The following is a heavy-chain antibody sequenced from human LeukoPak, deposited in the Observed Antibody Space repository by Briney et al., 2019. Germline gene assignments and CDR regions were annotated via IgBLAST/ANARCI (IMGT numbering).Heavy chain of an antibody. V-gene: IGHV4-38-2*02. CDR1: GYSISSGYY. CDR2: IYHSGST. Sequence: SETLSLTCTVSGYSISSGYYWGWIRQPPGKGLEWIGSIYHSGSTYYNPSLKSRVTISVDTSKNQFSLKLSSVTAADTAVYYCARVYTYGSGSRNWFDPWGQGTLVTVSS. J-gene: IGHJ5*02. D-gene: IGHD3-10*01. CDR3: ARVYTYGSGSRNWFDP.